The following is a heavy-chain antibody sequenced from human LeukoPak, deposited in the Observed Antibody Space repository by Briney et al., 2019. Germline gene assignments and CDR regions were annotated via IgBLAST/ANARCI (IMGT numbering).Heavy chain of an antibody. J-gene: IGHJ6*02. V-gene: IGHV4-59*08. CDR3: ARLWGNPTDYGMDV. Sequence: SETLSLTCTVSGGSISGYYWSWIRQSPGKGLEWIGYIYSGGSTSYNPSLKSRVTISVDTSKNQFSLKLSSVTAADTAVYCCARLWGNPTDYGMDVWGQGTTVTVSS. CDR2: IYSGGST. CDR1: GGSISGYY. D-gene: IGHD3-16*01.